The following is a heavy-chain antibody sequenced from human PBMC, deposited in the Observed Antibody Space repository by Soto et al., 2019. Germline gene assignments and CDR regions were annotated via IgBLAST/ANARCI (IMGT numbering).Heavy chain of an antibody. CDR1: GGSISSSSYY. D-gene: IGHD4-17*01. J-gene: IGHJ4*02. V-gene: IGHV4-39*01. CDR2: IYYSGST. Sequence: PSETLSLTCTVSGGSISSSSYYWGWIRQPPGKGLEWIGSIYYSGSTYYNPSLKSRVTISVDTSKNQFSLKLSSVTAADTAVYYCAITDYCYLSPYYFVYWGQGTLVTISS. CDR3: AITDYCYLSPYYFVY.